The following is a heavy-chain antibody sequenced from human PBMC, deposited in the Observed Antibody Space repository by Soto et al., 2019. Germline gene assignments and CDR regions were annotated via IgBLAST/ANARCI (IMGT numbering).Heavy chain of an antibody. Sequence: EVQLLESGGGLVQPGGSLRLSCVVSGVTFSSYAMSWVRQAPGKGLEWVSLISGTGSTTYYADSVKGRFTISRDNSKNTLYLQMNSLRADDTAVYYCAAIRFWGQGTLVTVSS. CDR3: AAIRF. V-gene: IGHV3-23*01. J-gene: IGHJ4*02. CDR1: GVTFSSYA. CDR2: ISGTGSTT.